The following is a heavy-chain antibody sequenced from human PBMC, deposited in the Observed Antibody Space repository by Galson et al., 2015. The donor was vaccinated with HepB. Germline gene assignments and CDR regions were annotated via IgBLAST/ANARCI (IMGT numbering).Heavy chain of an antibody. CDR1: GFTFSFYA. CDR2: ISYDGSNK. J-gene: IGHJ4*02. CDR3: AKHLKRGYSGYEAGGDFDY. V-gene: IGHV3-30*18. D-gene: IGHD5-12*01. Sequence: SLRLSCAASGFTFSFYAMHWVRQAPGKGLEWVALISYDGSNKYYADSVKGRFTISRDNSKNTLYLQVNSLRAEDTALYYCAKHLKRGYSGYEAGGDFDYWGQGTLVTVSS.